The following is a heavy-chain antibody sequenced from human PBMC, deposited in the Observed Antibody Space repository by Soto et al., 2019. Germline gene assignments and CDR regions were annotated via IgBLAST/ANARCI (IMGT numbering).Heavy chain of an antibody. Sequence: ASLKVDCTTSGYTFTGYYMHWVRKAHGQGLEWMGWINPNSGGTNYAQKFQGWVTMTRDTSISTAYMELSRLRSDDTAVYYCARAFSSTIFGVVKVDYYSGMDVWGQGTTVIVPS. CDR3: ARAFSSTIFGVVKVDYYSGMDV. V-gene: IGHV1-2*04. CDR2: INPNSGGT. D-gene: IGHD3-3*01. J-gene: IGHJ6*02. CDR1: GYTFTGYY.